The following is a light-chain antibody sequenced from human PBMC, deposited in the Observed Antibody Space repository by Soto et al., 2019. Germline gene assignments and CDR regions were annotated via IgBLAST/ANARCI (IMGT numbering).Light chain of an antibody. CDR2: KAF. CDR3: QQYNSYLFT. V-gene: IGKV1-5*03. CDR1: QSISSW. Sequence: DIQMTQSPSTLSASVGDRVTITCRASQSISSWLAWYQQKPGKAPKRLIYKAFSLESGVPSRFSGSGSGTEFTLTISSLQPDDFATYYCQQYNSYLFTFGPGTKVDIK. J-gene: IGKJ3*01.